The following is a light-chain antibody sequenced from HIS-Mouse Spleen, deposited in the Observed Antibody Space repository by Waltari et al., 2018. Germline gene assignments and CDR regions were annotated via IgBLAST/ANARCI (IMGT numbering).Light chain of an antibody. J-gene: IGKJ2*01. CDR3: QQYYSTPYT. V-gene: IGKV4-1*01. CDR2: WAS. CDR1: QSVLYSSNNKNY. Sequence: DIVMTQSPDSLAVSLGERATINCKSSQSVLYSSNNKNYLAWYQQKPGQPPTLLIYWASNRESGVPDRFSGSGSGTDFTLTISSLQAEDVAVYYCQQYYSTPYTFGQGTKLEIK.